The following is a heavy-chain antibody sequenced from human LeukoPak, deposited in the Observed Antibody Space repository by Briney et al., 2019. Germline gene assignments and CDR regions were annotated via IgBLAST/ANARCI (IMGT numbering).Heavy chain of an antibody. Sequence: SETLSLTCAVYGGSFSGYYWSWIRQPPGKGLEWIGEINHSGSTNYNPSLKSRVTISVDTSKNQFSLKLSSVTAADTAVYYCARGGENHDYVWGSYRYSPYFDYWGQGTLVTVSS. J-gene: IGHJ4*02. CDR1: GGSFSGYY. CDR3: ARGGENHDYVWGSYRYSPYFDY. D-gene: IGHD3-16*02. CDR2: INHSGST. V-gene: IGHV4-34*01.